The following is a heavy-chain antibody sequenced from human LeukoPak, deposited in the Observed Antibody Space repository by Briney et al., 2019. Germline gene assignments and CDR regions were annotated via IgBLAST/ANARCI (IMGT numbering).Heavy chain of an antibody. D-gene: IGHD6-13*01. Sequence: GGSLRLSCAASGFTFSSYAMHWVRQAPGKGLEWVAVISYDGSNKYYADSVKGRFTISRDNSKNTLYLQMNSLRAEDTAVYCCAGSSSWYWGQGTLVTVSS. CDR1: GFTFSSYA. CDR3: AGSSSWY. CDR2: ISYDGSNK. J-gene: IGHJ4*02. V-gene: IGHV3-30-3*01.